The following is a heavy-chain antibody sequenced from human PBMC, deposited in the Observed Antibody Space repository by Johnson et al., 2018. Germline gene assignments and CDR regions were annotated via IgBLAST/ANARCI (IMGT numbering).Heavy chain of an antibody. Sequence: VQLVESGGGLVKPGGSPRLSCAASGFTFSSYSMNWVRPAPGKGLEWVSSIISSSSYIYYADSVKGRFTITRDKAKNSLYLQLNSLRAADTAVYYCARERSWGIQLYYYYYMDVWGKGTTVTVSS. J-gene: IGHJ6*03. CDR1: GFTFSSYS. V-gene: IGHV3-21*01. D-gene: IGHD5-18*01. CDR3: ARERSWGIQLYYYYYMDV. CDR2: IISSSSYI.